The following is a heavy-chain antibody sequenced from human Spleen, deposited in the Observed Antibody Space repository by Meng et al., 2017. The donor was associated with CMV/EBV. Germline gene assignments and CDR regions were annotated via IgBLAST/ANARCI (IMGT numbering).Heavy chain of an antibody. CDR2: ISWNSGSI. CDR3: AKVPTRGWPNYFDY. J-gene: IGHJ4*02. V-gene: IGHV3-9*01. CDR1: GFTFDDYA. Sequence: GESLKISCAASGFTFDDYAMHWVRQAPGKGLEWVSGISWNSGSIGYADSVKGRFTISRDNAKNSLYLQMNSLRAEDTALYYCAKVPTRGWPNYFDYWGQGTLVTVSS.